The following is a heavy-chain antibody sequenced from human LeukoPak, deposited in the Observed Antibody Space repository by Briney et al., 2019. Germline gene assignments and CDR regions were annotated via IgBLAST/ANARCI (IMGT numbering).Heavy chain of an antibody. J-gene: IGHJ4*02. CDR1: GFTFSSYW. V-gene: IGHV3-7*04. CDR2: IKQDGSEK. D-gene: IGHD3-22*01. Sequence: GGSLRLSCTASGFTFSSYWMSWVRQAPGKGLDWVANIKQDGSEKYYVDSVKGLFTISRDNANNSLYLQMNSLRAEDTAVYYCARDPYYYDSSGYPDYWGQGTLVTVSS. CDR3: ARDPYYYDSSGYPDY.